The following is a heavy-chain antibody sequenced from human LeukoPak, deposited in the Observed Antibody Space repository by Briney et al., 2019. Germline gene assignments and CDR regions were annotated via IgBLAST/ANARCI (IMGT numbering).Heavy chain of an antibody. CDR2: ISSSGSTI. J-gene: IGHJ6*04. Sequence: GGSLRLSCAASGFTFSSYEMNWVRQAPGKGLEWVSYISSSGSTIYYADSVKGRFTISRDNAKNSLYLQMNSLRAEDKAVYYCARFDATPYGMDVWGKGTTVTVSS. CDR3: ARFDATPYGMDV. V-gene: IGHV3-48*03. CDR1: GFTFSSYE.